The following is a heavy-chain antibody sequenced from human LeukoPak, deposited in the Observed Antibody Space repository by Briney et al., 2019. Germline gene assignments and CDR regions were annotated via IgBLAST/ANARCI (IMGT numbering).Heavy chain of an antibody. CDR3: AKDGGLYSGSYYIDY. CDR2: ISWDGGRT. Sequence: PGGSLRLSCAACGFTFDDYAMHWVRQAPGKGLEWVSLISWDGGRTYYADSVKGRFTISRDNSKNSLYLRMNSLRAEDTALYYCAKDGGLYSGSYYIDYWGQGTLVTVSS. J-gene: IGHJ4*02. D-gene: IGHD1-26*01. V-gene: IGHV3-43D*04. CDR1: GFTFDDYA.